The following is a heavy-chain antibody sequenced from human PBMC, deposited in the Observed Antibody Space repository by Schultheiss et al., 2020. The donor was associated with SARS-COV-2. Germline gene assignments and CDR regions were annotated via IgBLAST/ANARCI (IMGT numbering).Heavy chain of an antibody. Sequence: SETLSLTCAVYGGSFSGYYWGWIRQPPGKGLEWIGEINHSGSTNYNPSLKSRVTISVDTSKNQFSLKLSSVTAADTAVYYCARGLKYYDFWSGYYSDAFDIWGQGTMVTVSS. J-gene: IGHJ3*02. D-gene: IGHD3-3*01. CDR2: INHSGST. CDR3: ARGLKYYDFWSGYYSDAFDI. V-gene: IGHV4-34*01. CDR1: GGSFSGYY.